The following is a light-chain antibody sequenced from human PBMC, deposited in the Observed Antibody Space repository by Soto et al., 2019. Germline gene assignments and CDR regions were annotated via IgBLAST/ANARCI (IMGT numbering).Light chain of an antibody. CDR1: QSVLYSSNNKNY. CDR2: WAS. J-gene: IGKJ5*01. Sequence: DIVMTQSPDSLAVSLGERATINCKSSQSVLYSSNNKNYLAWYQQKPGQPPKLLIYWASTRESGVPDRFSDSGSGTEFTLTISSLQAEDVAVYYCQQYYSTPQSTFGQGTRLEIK. CDR3: QQYYSTPQST. V-gene: IGKV4-1*01.